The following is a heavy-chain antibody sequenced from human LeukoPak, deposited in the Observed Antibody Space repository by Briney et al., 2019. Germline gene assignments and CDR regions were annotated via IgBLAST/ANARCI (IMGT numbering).Heavy chain of an antibody. CDR2: ISSSGSTI. CDR3: ARSVPAAYYYYYMDV. D-gene: IGHD2-2*01. J-gene: IGHJ6*03. Sequence: PGGSLRLSCAASGFTFSSYAMSWVRQAPGKGLEWVSYISSSGSTIYYADSVKGRFTISRDNAKNSLYLQMNSLRAEDTAVYYCARSVPAAYYYYYMDVWGKGTTVTVSS. V-gene: IGHV3-48*04. CDR1: GFTFSSYA.